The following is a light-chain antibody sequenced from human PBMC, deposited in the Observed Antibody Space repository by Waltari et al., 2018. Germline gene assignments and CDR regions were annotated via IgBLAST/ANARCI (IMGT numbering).Light chain of an antibody. J-gene: IGKJ4*01. CDR1: QDVSSY. Sequence: IRMTQSPSSLSASTGDRVTITCRASQDVSSYVAWYQQKPGKVPKLLIYAASTLQSVVPSRFSGSGSGTNFSLTIACLQSDDFAVYYCQQYYTYPVAFGGGAKVEVK. CDR3: QQYYTYPVA. CDR2: AAS. V-gene: IGKV1-8*01.